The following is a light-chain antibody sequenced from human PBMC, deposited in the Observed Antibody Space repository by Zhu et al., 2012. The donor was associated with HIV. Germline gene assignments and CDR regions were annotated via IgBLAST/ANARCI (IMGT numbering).Light chain of an antibody. Sequence: DIQMTQSPSTLSASVGDGVTIACRASQSISTWLAWYQQKPGKAPKVLIYKASTLQSGVPSRFSGSGSGTEFSLTISSLQPDDLATYYCQQYDSYSPTFGQGTKVEIK. CDR3: QQYDSYSPT. J-gene: IGKJ1*01. CDR1: QSISTW. CDR2: KAS. V-gene: IGKV1-5*03.